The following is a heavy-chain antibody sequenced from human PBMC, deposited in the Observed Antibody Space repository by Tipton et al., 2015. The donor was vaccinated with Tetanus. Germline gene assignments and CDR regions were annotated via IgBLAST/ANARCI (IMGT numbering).Heavy chain of an antibody. CDR3: ARHLYGYWFDP. CDR1: GYTFASYG. Sequence: QSGPEVKKPGASVKVSCKASGYTFASYGLNWVRQAPGQGLEWVGWITPYNGHKDLAQKFQGRVTMTTDVSLATAYLELRTLKSDDTAVYYCARHLYGYWFDPWGQGALVTVSS. V-gene: IGHV1-18*01. J-gene: IGHJ5*02. D-gene: IGHD2/OR15-2a*01. CDR2: ITPYNGHK.